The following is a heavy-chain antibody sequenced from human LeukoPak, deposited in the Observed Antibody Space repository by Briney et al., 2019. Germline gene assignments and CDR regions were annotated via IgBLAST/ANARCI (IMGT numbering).Heavy chain of an antibody. V-gene: IGHV3-23*01. CDR1: GFTFSNYA. Sequence: GGSLRLPCAASGFTFSNYAMSWVRQAPGRGLEWVSTISGSGTNTYYADSVKGRFTISRDNSENTLFLQMNSLRAEDTAIYYCATQNFDYWGQGTLVTVSS. CDR3: ATQNFDY. J-gene: IGHJ4*02. CDR2: ISGSGTNT.